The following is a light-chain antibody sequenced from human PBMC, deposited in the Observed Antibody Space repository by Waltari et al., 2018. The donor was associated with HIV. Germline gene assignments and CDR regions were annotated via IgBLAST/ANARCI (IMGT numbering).Light chain of an antibody. CDR1: QNIVYNSNNKSH. Sequence: DIVMTQSPASLAVSLGGTATINCKSSQNIVYNSNNKSHLVWLQQRPGHPPRLLISWASTRESGVPDRFTGSGSGTDFTLTISSLQTEDVAVYYCQQYYSTPLFTFGQGTKLEI. CDR3: QQYYSTPLFT. V-gene: IGKV4-1*01. J-gene: IGKJ2*01. CDR2: WAS.